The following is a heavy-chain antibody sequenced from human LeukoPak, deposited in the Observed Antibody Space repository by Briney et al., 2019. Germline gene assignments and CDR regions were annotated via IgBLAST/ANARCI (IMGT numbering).Heavy chain of an antibody. D-gene: IGHD6-19*01. Sequence: PGGSLRLSCAASGFTFSSYGMHWVRQAPGKGLEWVAYISYDGIYKNYTDSVKGRFTIARDNSKTTLSLQMISLRPEDSAVYFCAKDRSTGWYAGFDFWGQGTLVTVSS. V-gene: IGHV3-30*02. CDR3: AKDRSTGWYAGFDF. CDR2: ISYDGIYK. CDR1: GFTFSSYG. J-gene: IGHJ5*01.